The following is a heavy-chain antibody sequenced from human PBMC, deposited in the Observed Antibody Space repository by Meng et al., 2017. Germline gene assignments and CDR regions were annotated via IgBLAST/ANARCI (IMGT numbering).Heavy chain of an antibody. Sequence: QVQRRESGPGLVKPSQTQSLTCTVSGGSIGSGHYYWSWIRQPPGKGLEWIGYIYYSGSTHYNPFLKSRVIISLDTSKEQFSLKLSPVSAADTAVYYCARRGADYGAFDPWGQGTLVTVSS. V-gene: IGHV4-30-4*01. CDR2: IYYSGST. CDR1: GGSIGSGHYY. J-gene: IGHJ5*02. CDR3: ARRGADYGAFDP. D-gene: IGHD4/OR15-4a*01.